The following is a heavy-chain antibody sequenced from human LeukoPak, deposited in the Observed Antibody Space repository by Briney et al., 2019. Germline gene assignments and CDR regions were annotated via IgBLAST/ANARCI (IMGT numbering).Heavy chain of an antibody. CDR3: ARDRCSSTSCGFDY. J-gene: IGHJ4*02. Sequence: EGSLRLSCAASGFTFSSYSMNWVRQAPGKGLEWVSYISSSSSTIYYADSVKGRFTISRDNAKNSLYLQMNSLRAEDTAVYYCARDRCSSTSCGFDYWGQGTLVTVSS. V-gene: IGHV3-48*01. CDR1: GFTFSSYS. D-gene: IGHD2-2*01. CDR2: ISSSSSTI.